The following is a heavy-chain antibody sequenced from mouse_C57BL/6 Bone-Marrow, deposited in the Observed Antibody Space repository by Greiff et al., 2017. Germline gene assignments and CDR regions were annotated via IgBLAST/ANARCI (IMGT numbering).Heavy chain of an antibody. CDR1: GFSFNTYA. J-gene: IGHJ2*01. CDR2: IRSKSNNYAT. V-gene: IGHV10-1*01. Sequence: EVQLVESGGGLVQPKGSLKLSCAASGFSFNTYAMNWVRQAPGKGLEWVARIRSKSNNYATYYADSVKDRFTISRDDSESMLYLQMNNLKTEDTAMYYCVRHASPYDFDYGGQGNTLTVSS. CDR3: VRHASPYDFDY. D-gene: IGHD2-14*01.